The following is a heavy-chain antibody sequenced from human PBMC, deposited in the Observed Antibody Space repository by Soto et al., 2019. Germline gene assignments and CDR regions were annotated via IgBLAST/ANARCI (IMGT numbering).Heavy chain of an antibody. J-gene: IGHJ1*01. V-gene: IGHV4-4*02. CDR3: ARKVVVVVAARSLEYFQH. D-gene: IGHD2-15*01. CDR1: GASVSTSDW. Sequence: QVRLQESGPGLVKPSGTLSLTCAVSGASVSTSDWWSWVRQPPGKGLEWIGESHHSGGTNYNPSLKSRVTISVDTSNNLFSLRLSSVTAADTAVYYCARKVVVVVAARSLEYFQHWGQGTLVSVSS. CDR2: SHHSGGT.